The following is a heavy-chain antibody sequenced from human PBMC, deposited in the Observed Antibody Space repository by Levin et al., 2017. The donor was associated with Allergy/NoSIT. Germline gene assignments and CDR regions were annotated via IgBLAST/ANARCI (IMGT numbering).Heavy chain of an antibody. CDR2: INWNGGTT. D-gene: IGHD3-10*01. V-gene: IGHV3-20*04. CDR1: GFTFDDYG. Sequence: ASVKVSCAASGFTFDDYGMTWVRQAPGKGLEWVAIINWNGGTTGYADSVKGRFTISRDNAKNSLYLQMNSLRAEDTALYYCARTSYSGSFRVGYFDFWGHGTLVTVSS. J-gene: IGHJ4*01. CDR3: ARTSYSGSFRVGYFDF.